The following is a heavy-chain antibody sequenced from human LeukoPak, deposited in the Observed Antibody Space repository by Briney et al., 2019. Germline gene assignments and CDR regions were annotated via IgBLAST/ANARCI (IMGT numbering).Heavy chain of an antibody. J-gene: IGHJ4*02. V-gene: IGHV3-30*02. CDR2: IRYDGSNK. CDR1: GFTFSSYG. CDR3: AKPPLYCSGGSCYEDYFDY. D-gene: IGHD2-15*01. Sequence: GGSLRLSCAASGFTFSSYGMHWVRQAPGKGLEWVAFIRYDGSNKYYADSVKGRFTISRDNSKNTLYLQMNSLRAEDTAVYYCAKPPLYCSGGSCYEDYFDYWGQGTLVTVSS.